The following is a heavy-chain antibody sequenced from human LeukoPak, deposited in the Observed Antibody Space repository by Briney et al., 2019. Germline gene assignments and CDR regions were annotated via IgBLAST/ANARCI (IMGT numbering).Heavy chain of an antibody. V-gene: IGHV1-8*01. J-gene: IGHJ4*02. CDR2: MNSNNGHSG. Sequence: GASVKVSCKTSGYTFTSYDINWVRQAPGQGLEWLGWMNSNNGHSGGYEQRFQGRVIMTRDTSINTAYLELSSLKFEDTAVYYCARGSSSGRARLDYWGQGTLVTVSS. CDR3: ARGSSSGRARLDY. CDR1: GYTFTSYD. D-gene: IGHD6-19*01.